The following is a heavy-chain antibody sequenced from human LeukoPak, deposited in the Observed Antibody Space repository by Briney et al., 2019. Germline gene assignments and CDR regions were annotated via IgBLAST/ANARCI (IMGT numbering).Heavy chain of an antibody. CDR1: GFTFSSYG. CDR3: AKDIVALYSSSGAFDI. D-gene: IGHD6-6*01. Sequence: GGSLRLSCSASGFTFSSYGMHWVRQAPGKGLEWVAFIRYDGSNKYYADSVKGRFTISRDNSKNTLYLQMNSLRAEDTAVYYCAKDIVALYSSSGAFDIWGQGTMVTVSS. J-gene: IGHJ3*02. CDR2: IRYDGSNK. V-gene: IGHV3-30*02.